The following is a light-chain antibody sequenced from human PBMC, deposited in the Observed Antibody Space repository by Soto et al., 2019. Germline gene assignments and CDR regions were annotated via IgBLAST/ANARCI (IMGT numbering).Light chain of an antibody. V-gene: IGKV3-15*01. CDR2: GAS. CDR3: QQYNNWPRT. CDR1: QSVSIN. J-gene: IGKJ1*01. Sequence: ETVMTQSPATLSVSPGERATLSCRASQSVSINLAWYQQKPGQPPRLLVFGASTRATGFPDRFRGSGSGTEFTLTIDSLQSEDFAVYFCQQYNNWPRTFGQGTTVEIK.